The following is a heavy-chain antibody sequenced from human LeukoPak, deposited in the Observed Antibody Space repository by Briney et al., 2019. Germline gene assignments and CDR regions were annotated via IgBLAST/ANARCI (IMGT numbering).Heavy chain of an antibody. J-gene: IGHJ3*02. CDR2: INLNSGGT. D-gene: IGHD2-2*01. CDR1: GYTFSDYY. V-gene: IGHV1-2*02. Sequence: ASVKVSCKASGYTFSDYYMHWVRQAPGQGLEWMGWINLNSGGTKYAQKFQGRATMSRDTSITTAYMEVSRLGSYDTAVYYCVKSSQFQLPFGIWGQGTMVTVSS. CDR3: VKSSQFQLPFGI.